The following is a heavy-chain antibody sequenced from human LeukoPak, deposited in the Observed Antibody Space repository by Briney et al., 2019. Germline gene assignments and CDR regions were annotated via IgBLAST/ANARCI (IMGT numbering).Heavy chain of an antibody. CDR3: ARDTVTTPLFDF. Sequence: GGSLRLPCAASGFTFSSYSMNWVRQAPGKGLEWVSSISSSSSYIYYADSVKGRFTISRDNAKNSLYLQMNSLRAEDTAVHYCARDTVTTPLFDFWGQGTLVTVSS. CDR1: GFTFSSYS. CDR2: ISSSSSYI. J-gene: IGHJ4*02. V-gene: IGHV3-21*01. D-gene: IGHD4-17*01.